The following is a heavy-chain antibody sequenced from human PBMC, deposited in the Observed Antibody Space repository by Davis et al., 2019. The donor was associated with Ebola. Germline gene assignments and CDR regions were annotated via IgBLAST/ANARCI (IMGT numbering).Heavy chain of an antibody. CDR2: INPNSGGT. J-gene: IGHJ5*02. D-gene: IGHD1-20*01. Sequence: ASVKVSRKASGGTFSSYAISWVRQAPGQGLEWMGRINPNSGGTNYAQKFQGRVTMTRDTAISTAYMELRGLRSDDTAVYYCTVYNWRYWFDPLGQGTLVTVSA. CDR3: TVYNWRYWFDP. CDR1: GGTFSSYA. V-gene: IGHV1-2*06.